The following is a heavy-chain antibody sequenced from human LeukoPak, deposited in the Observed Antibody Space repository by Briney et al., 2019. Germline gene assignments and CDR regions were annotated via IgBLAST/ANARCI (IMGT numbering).Heavy chain of an antibody. J-gene: IGHJ4*02. CDR3: ARSYYDSGGGPRRWLDY. Sequence: PSETLSLTCTVSGGSISSSSYYWGWIRQPPGKGLEWIGSIYYSGSTYYNPSLKSRVTISVDTSKNQFSLKLSSVTAADTAVYYCARSYYDSGGGPRRWLDYWGQGTLVTVSS. V-gene: IGHV4-39*01. D-gene: IGHD3-22*01. CDR1: GGSISSSSYY. CDR2: IYYSGST.